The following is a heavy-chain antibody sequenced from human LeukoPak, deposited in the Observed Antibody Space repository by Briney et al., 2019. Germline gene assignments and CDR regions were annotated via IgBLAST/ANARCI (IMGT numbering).Heavy chain of an antibody. V-gene: IGHV3-21*06. CDR1: GFTFSSYS. CDR3: ARDPLITYYYDSSGNHADWFDP. Sequence: GGSLRLSCAASGFTFSSYSMNWVRQAPGKGLEWVSSISSSSSYIHYGGSVKGRFNISRDNAKNSLYLQMNSLRAEETALHYCARDPLITYYYDSSGNHADWFDPWGQGTLVTVSS. D-gene: IGHD3-22*01. CDR2: ISSSSSYI. J-gene: IGHJ5*02.